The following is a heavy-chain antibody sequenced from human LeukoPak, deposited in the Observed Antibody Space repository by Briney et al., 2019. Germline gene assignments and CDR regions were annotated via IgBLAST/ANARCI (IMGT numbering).Heavy chain of an antibody. J-gene: IGHJ3*02. Sequence: SETLSLTCSVSGGSISNNSYYWDWIRQPPGKGLEWIGSIYYSGRTYYNPSLKSRVTISVDTSKNHLSLKLSSMIAADTAFYYCARHVAAGPGADAFDIWGQGTIVTVSS. D-gene: IGHD6-13*01. CDR1: GGSISNNSYY. V-gene: IGHV4-39*01. CDR3: ARHVAAGPGADAFDI. CDR2: IYYSGRT.